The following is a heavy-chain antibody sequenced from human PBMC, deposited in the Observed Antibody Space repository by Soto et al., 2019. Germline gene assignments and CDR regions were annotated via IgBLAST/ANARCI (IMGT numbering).Heavy chain of an antibody. D-gene: IGHD2-15*01. CDR1: GGTFSSYA. CDR2: IIPIFGTA. CDR3: ASTLGYCSGGSCYSGY. J-gene: IGHJ4*02. V-gene: IGHV1-69*06. Sequence: SVKVSCKASGGTFSSYAISWVRQAPGQGLEWMGGIIPIFGTANYAQKFQGRVTITADKSTSTAYMELSSLRSEDTAVYYCASTLGYCSGGSCYSGYWAQGTLGTVSS.